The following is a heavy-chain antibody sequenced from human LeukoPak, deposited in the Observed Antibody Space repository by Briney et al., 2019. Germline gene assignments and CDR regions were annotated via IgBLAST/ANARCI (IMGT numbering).Heavy chain of an antibody. CDR3: ARYVVYGPGKYYFDY. CDR2: INYSGST. D-gene: IGHD3-10*01. CDR1: GGSVSSTTYY. V-gene: IGHV4-39*01. J-gene: IGHJ4*02. Sequence: PSETLSLTCTVSGGSVSSTTYYWSWIRQPPGKGLEWIASINYSGSTYYNPSLKSRVTISVDTSENQFSLKLSSVTAADTAVYYCARYVVYGPGKYYFDYWGQGTLVTVSS.